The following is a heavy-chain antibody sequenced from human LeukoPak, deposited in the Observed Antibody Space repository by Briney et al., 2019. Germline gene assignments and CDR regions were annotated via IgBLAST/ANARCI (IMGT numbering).Heavy chain of an antibody. V-gene: IGHV3-23*01. D-gene: IGHD2-15*01. CDR2: ISGSPGST. CDR1: GFTFSSYA. J-gene: IGHJ6*03. Sequence: GGSLRLSCAASGFTFSSYAMSWVRQAPGKGLEWVSAISGSPGSTYYADSVKGRFTISRDNSKNTLYLQMNSLRAEDTAVYYCAKNGDRGAYCSGGSCYPYYYYNMDVWGKGTPVTISS. CDR3: AKNGDRGAYCSGGSCYPYYYYNMDV.